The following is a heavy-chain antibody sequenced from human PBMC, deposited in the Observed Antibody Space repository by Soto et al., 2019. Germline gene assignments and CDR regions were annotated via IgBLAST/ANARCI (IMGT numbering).Heavy chain of an antibody. CDR2: ISYDGSNK. J-gene: IGHJ4*02. CDR3: ASAWVTYYYDSSSPGY. Sequence: GGSLRLSCAASGFTFSSYARHWVRQAPGKGLEWVAVISYDGSNKYYADSVKGRFTISRDNSKNTLYLQMNSLRAEDTAVYYCASAWVTYYYDSSSPGYWGQGTLVTVSS. CDR1: GFTFSSYA. D-gene: IGHD3-22*01. V-gene: IGHV3-30-3*01.